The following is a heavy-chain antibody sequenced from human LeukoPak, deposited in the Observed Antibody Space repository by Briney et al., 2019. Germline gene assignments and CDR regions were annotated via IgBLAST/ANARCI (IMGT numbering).Heavy chain of an antibody. V-gene: IGHV4-39*01. J-gene: IGHJ6*02. D-gene: IGHD3-3*01. Sequence: TSETLSLTCSVSGDSIRSGDSYWGWIRQDPRKGLEWIASIYYVGSPHYNPSLNSRRVTLSVDTTKNQFSLTLTSVTAADTAIYYCARLPITKRAMDVWGQGTTVTVSS. CDR1: GDSIRSGDSY. CDR2: IYYVGSP. CDR3: ARLPITKRAMDV.